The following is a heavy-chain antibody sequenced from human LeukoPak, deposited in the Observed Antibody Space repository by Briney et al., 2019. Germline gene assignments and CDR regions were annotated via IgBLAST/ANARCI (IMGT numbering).Heavy chain of an antibody. CDR2: IYYSGST. D-gene: IGHD3-9*01. CDR1: GGSISSSSYY. J-gene: IGHJ4*02. V-gene: IGHV4-39*01. CDR3: ARQEEHYDILTGYYRVGYYFDY. Sequence: SETLSLTCTVSGGSISSSSYYWGWIRQPPGKGLEWIGSIYYSGSTYYNPSLKSRVTISVDTSKNQFSLKLSSVTAADTAVHYCARQEEHYDILTGYYRVGYYFDYWGQGTLVTVSS.